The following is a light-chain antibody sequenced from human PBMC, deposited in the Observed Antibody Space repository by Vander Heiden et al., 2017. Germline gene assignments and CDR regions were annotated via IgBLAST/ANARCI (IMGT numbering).Light chain of an antibody. Sequence: DIQLTQSPSSLSASVGDTPTITCRASQDISNYLAWYQQRPGQVPKLLIYAAYTLQSGVPSRFSGGGSGTDFTLTTSGLQPEDVATYYCQKYNTGVTFGPGTKVDLK. CDR3: QKYNTGVT. J-gene: IGKJ3*01. CDR1: QDISNY. V-gene: IGKV1-27*01. CDR2: AAY.